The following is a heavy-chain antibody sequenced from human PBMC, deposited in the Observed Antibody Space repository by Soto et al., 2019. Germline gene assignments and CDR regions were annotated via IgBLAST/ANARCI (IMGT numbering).Heavy chain of an antibody. Sequence: SETLSLTCTVSGGSISSYYWSWIRQPPGKGLEWIGYIYYSGSTYYNPSPKSRVTISVDTSKNQFSLKLSSVTAADTAVYYCASVFVVVTALGHFYYGTDVWGHGTTFTV. CDR1: GGSISSYY. CDR3: ASVFVVVTALGHFYYGTDV. V-gene: IGHV4-59*08. J-gene: IGHJ6*02. CDR2: IYYSGST. D-gene: IGHD2-21*02.